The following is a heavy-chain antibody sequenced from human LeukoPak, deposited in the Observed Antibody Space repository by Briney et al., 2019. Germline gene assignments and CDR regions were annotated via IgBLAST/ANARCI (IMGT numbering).Heavy chain of an antibody. CDR2: IYYSGST. CDR3: ARRFSSYSSSFYWYFDL. J-gene: IGHJ2*01. D-gene: IGHD6-6*01. CDR1: GGSISSSSYY. Sequence: SETLSLTCTVSGGSISSSSYYWGWIRQPPGKGLEWIGSIYYSGSTYYNPSLKSRVTISVDTSKTQFSLKLSSVTAADTAVYYCARRFSSYSSSFYWYFDLWGRGTLVTVSS. V-gene: IGHV4-39*01.